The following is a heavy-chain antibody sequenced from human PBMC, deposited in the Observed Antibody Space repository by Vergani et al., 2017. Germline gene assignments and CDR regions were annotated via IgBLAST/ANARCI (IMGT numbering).Heavy chain of an antibody. D-gene: IGHD6-19*01. J-gene: IGHJ4*02. CDR3: ARAPVAGPPRPYFDY. V-gene: IGHV4-61*02. CDR1: GGSISSGSYY. Sequence: QVQLQQWGAGLLKPSQTLSLTCTVSGGSISSGSYYWSWIRQPAGKGLEWIGRIYTSGSTNYNPSLKSRVTMSVDTSKNQFSLKLSSVTAADTAVYYCARAPVAGPPRPYFDYWGQGTLVTVSS. CDR2: IYTSGST.